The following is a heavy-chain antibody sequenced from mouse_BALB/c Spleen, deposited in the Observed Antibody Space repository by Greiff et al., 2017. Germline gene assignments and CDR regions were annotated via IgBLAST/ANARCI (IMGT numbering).Heavy chain of an antibody. V-gene: IGHV1-67*01. CDR2: ISTYYGNT. D-gene: IGHD1-2*01. J-gene: IGHJ2*01. CDR3: ARGTSYYGYPDY. Sequence: VQLQESGPELVRPGVSVKISCKGSSYTFTDYAMHWVKQSHAKSLEWIGVISTYYGNTNYNQKFKGKATMTVDKSSSTAYMELARLTSEDSAVYYCARGTSYYGYPDYWGQGTTLTVSS. CDR1: SYTFTDYA.